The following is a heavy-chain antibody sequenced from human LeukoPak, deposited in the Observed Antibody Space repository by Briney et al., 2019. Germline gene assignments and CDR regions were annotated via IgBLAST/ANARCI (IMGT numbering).Heavy chain of an antibody. V-gene: IGHV4-61*02. CDR1: GGSISSGSYY. D-gene: IGHD1-26*01. Sequence: SQTLSLTCTVSGGSISSGSYYWSWIRQPAGKGLEWIGRIYTSGSTNYNPSLESRVTISVDTSKNQFSLKLSSVTAADTAVYYCGRTGGSFYFYYYMDVWGKGTTVTVSS. J-gene: IGHJ6*03. CDR3: GRTGGSFYFYYYMDV. CDR2: IYTSGST.